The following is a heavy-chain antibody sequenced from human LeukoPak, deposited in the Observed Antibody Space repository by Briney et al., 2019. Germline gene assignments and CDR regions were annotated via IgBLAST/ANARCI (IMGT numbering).Heavy chain of an antibody. Sequence: GGSLRLSCAASGFTFSIYWMHWVRQAPGKGLVWVSRINSDGSSTSYADSVKGRFTISRDNAKNTLYLQMNSLRAEDTAVYYCARAPYSSSQDCDYWGQGTLVTVSS. D-gene: IGHD6-13*01. CDR2: INSDGSST. CDR1: GFTFSIYW. V-gene: IGHV3-74*01. CDR3: ARAPYSSSQDCDY. J-gene: IGHJ4*02.